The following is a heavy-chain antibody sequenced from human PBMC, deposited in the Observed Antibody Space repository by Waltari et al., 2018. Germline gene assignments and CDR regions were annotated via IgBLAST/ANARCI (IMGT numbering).Heavy chain of an antibody. V-gene: IGHV1-69*04. D-gene: IGHD2-15*01. CDR2: IIPILGIA. CDR3: ARKRGCSGGSCYAEWFDP. J-gene: IGHJ5*02. CDR1: GGTFSSYA. Sequence: QVKLVQSGAEVKKPGSSVKLSCKASGGTFSSYALLWVGQAHGQGLEWMGGIIPILGIANYAQKFQGRVTITADESTSTAYMELSSLRSEDTAVYYCARKRGCSGGSCYAEWFDPWGQGTLVTVSS.